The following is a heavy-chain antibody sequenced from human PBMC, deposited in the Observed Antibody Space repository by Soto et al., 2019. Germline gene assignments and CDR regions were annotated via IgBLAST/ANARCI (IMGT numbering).Heavy chain of an antibody. J-gene: IGHJ1*01. Sequence: QVQLVESGGGVVQPGRSLRLSCAASGFTFSSYGMHWVRQAPGKGLEWVAVISYDESNKYYADSGKGRFTISRDNSKNTMYLQMNSLRAEDTAVYYCTKGVVVITSYFQHWGQGTLVTVSS. CDR3: TKGVVVITSYFQH. CDR1: GFTFSSYG. D-gene: IGHD3-22*01. CDR2: ISYDESNK. V-gene: IGHV3-30*18.